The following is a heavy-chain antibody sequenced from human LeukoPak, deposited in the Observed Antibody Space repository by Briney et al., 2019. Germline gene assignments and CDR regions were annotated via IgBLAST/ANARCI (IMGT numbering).Heavy chain of an antibody. CDR3: AKSRFPGYCSSTSCYLLDYYYYMDV. CDR2: MNPNSGNT. D-gene: IGHD2-2*01. CDR1: GYTFTSYD. Sequence: GASVKVSCKASGYTFTSYDINWVRRATGQGLKWMGWMNPNSGNTGYAQKFQGRVTITRNTSISTAYMELSSLRSEDTAVYYCAKSRFPGYCSSTSCYLLDYYYYMDVWGKGTTVTVSS. J-gene: IGHJ6*03. V-gene: IGHV1-8*03.